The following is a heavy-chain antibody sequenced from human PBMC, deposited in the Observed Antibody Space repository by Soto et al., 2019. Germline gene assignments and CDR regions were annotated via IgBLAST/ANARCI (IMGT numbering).Heavy chain of an antibody. CDR1: GDSVSSSSAA. J-gene: IGHJ4*02. CDR2: TYYRSKWYN. Sequence: SQTLSLTCAISGDSVSSSSAACNWIRQSPSRGLEWLGRTYYRSKWYNDYAVSVKSRITINPDTSKNQFSLQLNSVTPEDTAVYYCARVDYDRSWSKFDYWGQGTLVTVSS. CDR3: ARVDYDRSWSKFDY. D-gene: IGHD6-13*01. V-gene: IGHV6-1*01.